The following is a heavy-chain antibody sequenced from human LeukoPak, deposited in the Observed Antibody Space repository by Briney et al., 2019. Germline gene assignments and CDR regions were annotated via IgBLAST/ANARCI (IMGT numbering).Heavy chain of an antibody. CDR2: IIPILGIA. D-gene: IGHD6-6*01. CDR1: GGTFSSYT. CDR3: ARDGDSSIAARGGFDY. Sequence: ASVKVSCKASGGTFSSYTISWVRKAPGQGLEWMGRIIPILGIANYAQKFQGRVTITADKSTSTAYMELSSLRFEDTAVYYCARDGDSSIAARGGFDYWGQGTLVTVSS. V-gene: IGHV1-69*04. J-gene: IGHJ4*02.